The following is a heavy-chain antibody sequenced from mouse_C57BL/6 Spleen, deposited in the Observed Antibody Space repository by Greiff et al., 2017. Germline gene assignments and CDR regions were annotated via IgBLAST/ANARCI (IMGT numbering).Heavy chain of an antibody. CDR3: TRDGGAAQEGYAMDY. V-gene: IGHV5-9-1*02. J-gene: IGHJ4*01. Sequence: EVNVVESGEGLVKPGGSLKLSCAASGFTFSSYAMSWVRQTPEKRLEWVAYISSGGDYIYYADTVKGRFTISRDNARNTLYLQMSSLKSEDTAMYYCTRDGGAAQEGYAMDYWGQGTSVTVSS. D-gene: IGHD3-2*02. CDR1: GFTFSSYA. CDR2: ISSGGDYI.